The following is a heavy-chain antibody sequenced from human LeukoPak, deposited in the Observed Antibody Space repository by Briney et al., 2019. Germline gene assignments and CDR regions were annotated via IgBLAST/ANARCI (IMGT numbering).Heavy chain of an antibody. D-gene: IGHD6-13*01. V-gene: IGHV4-39*01. Sequence: SETLSLTCTVSGGSISSSSYYWGWIRQPPGKGLEWIGSIYYSGSTYYNPSLKSRVTISVDTSKNQFSLKLSSVTAADAAVYYCARLLYSSSWYWDYFDYWGQGTLVTVSS. CDR1: GGSISSSSYY. CDR2: IYYSGST. J-gene: IGHJ4*02. CDR3: ARLLYSSSWYWDYFDY.